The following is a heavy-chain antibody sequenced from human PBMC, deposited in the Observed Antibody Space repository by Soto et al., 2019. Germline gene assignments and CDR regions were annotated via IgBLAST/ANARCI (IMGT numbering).Heavy chain of an antibody. CDR3: ARRWTRGVTTDY. CDR1: GGSISSSSYY. J-gene: IGHJ4*02. V-gene: IGHV4-39*01. D-gene: IGHD3-10*01. Sequence: SETLSLTCTVSGGSISSSSYYWGWIRQPPGKGLEWIGSIYYSGSTYYNPSLKSRVTISVDTSKNQFSLKLSSVTAADTAVYYCARRWTRGVTTDYWGQGTLVTVSS. CDR2: IYYSGST.